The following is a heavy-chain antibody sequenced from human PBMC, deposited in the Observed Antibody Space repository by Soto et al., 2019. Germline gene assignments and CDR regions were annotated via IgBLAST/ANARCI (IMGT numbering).Heavy chain of an antibody. J-gene: IGHJ4*02. CDR2: ISSSSSYT. CDR3: ASIWFGELLPFDY. D-gene: IGHD3-10*01. Sequence: GGSLRLSCAASGFTFSDYYMSWIRQAPGKGLEWVSYISSSSSYTNYADSVKGRFTISRDNAKNSLYLQMNSLRAEDTAVYYCASIWFGELLPFDYWGQGTLVNVSS. CDR1: GFTFSDYY. V-gene: IGHV3-11*06.